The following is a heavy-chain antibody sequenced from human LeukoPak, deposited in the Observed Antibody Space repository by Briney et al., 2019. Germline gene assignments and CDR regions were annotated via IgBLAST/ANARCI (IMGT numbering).Heavy chain of an antibody. V-gene: IGHV3-7*01. Sequence: GGSLRLSCAASGFTFSSYGMNWVRQAPGKGLEWVANIKQDGSEKYYVDSVKGRFTISRDNAKNSLYLQMNSLRAVDTAVYYCAAPYAFDYWGQGTLVTVSS. D-gene: IGHD3-16*01. CDR2: IKQDGSEK. CDR3: AAPYAFDY. J-gene: IGHJ4*02. CDR1: GFTFSSYG.